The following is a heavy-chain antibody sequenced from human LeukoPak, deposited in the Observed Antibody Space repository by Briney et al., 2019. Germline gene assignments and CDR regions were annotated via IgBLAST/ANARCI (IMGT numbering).Heavy chain of an antibody. Sequence: PGRSLRLSCAASGFTFDDYAMHWVRQAPGKGLEWVSGISWNSGSIGYADSVKGRFTISRDNAKNSLYLQMNSLRAEDTALYYCAKDWRFNLEGESTFDYWGQGTLVTVSS. V-gene: IGHV3-9*01. CDR3: AKDWRFNLEGESTFDY. D-gene: IGHD3-3*01. CDR1: GFTFDDYA. J-gene: IGHJ4*02. CDR2: ISWNSGSI.